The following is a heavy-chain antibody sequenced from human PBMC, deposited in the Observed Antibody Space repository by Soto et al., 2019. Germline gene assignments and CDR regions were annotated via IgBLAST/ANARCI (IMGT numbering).Heavy chain of an antibody. Sequence: SVKVSCKASGYAFTGYYMHWVRQAPGQGLEWMGWINPNSGGTNYAQKFQGWVTMTRDTSISTAYMELSRLRSDDTAVYYCAREGEGDGFYGMDVWGQGTTVTVSS. CDR3: AREGEGDGFYGMDV. D-gene: IGHD2-21*01. V-gene: IGHV1-2*04. CDR2: INPNSGGT. J-gene: IGHJ6*02. CDR1: GYAFTGYY.